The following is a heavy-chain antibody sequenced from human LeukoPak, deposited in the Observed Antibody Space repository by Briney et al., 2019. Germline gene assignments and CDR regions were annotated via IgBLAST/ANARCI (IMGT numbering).Heavy chain of an antibody. D-gene: IGHD2-15*01. CDR3: AKDGEYCSGGSCYRPPFDY. CDR1: GFTVTSYA. CDR2: FIACGSRT. Sequence: SGGSLRLACAVSGFTVTSYALSWDSQAAGKGRGWVSAFIACGSRTYYADSVKGPFIISRDNSKNTLYRQMNSLRAEDTAVYYCAKDGEYCSGGSCYRPPFDYWGQGTLVTVSS. V-gene: IGHV3-23*01. J-gene: IGHJ4*02.